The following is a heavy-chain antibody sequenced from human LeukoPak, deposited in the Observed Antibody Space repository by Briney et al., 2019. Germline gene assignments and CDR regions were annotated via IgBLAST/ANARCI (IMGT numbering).Heavy chain of an antibody. Sequence: SETLSLTCTVSGGSISSYYWSWIRRPPGKGLEWIGYIHYSGSTNYNPSLKSRVTISVDTSKNQFSLKLSSVTAADTAVYYCARHYLDSSGYFYFDFWGQGTLVTVSS. CDR1: GGSISSYY. D-gene: IGHD3-22*01. J-gene: IGHJ4*02. V-gene: IGHV4-59*01. CDR3: ARHYLDSSGYFYFDF. CDR2: IHYSGST.